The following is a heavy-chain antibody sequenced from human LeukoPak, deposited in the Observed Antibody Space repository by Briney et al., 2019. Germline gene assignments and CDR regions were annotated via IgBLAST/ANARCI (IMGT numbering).Heavy chain of an antibody. J-gene: IGHJ4*02. Sequence: ASVKVSCKASGYTFTDYSINWVRQAPGQGLEWMGWINTNTGNPMYAQGFTGRFVFSFDTSVSTAFLQITSLKAEDSAVYHCARAGIAAPGSDYWGQGTMVTVSS. CDR3: ARAGIAAPGSDY. CDR1: GYTFTDYS. CDR2: INTNTGNP. V-gene: IGHV7-4-1*02. D-gene: IGHD6-13*01.